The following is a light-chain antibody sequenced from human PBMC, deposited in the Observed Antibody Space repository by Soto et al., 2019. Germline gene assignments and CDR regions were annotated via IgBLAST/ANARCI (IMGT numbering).Light chain of an antibody. J-gene: IGKJ2*01. CDR2: GAS. CDR3: QQYGSSPQT. V-gene: IGKV3-20*01. Sequence: EIVLTQSPGTLSLSPGGGATLSCRARQSVSTNYLAWYQQKPGQAPRLLIYGASSRATGIPDRFSGSGSGTDFTLTISRLEPEDFAVYYCQQYGSSPQTFGQGTKLEIK. CDR1: QSVSTNY.